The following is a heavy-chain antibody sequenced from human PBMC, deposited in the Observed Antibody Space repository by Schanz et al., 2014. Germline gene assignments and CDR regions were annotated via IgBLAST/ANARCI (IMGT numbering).Heavy chain of an antibody. V-gene: IGHV3-13*01. J-gene: IGHJ4*02. Sequence: EGQLLESGGGLIQPGGSLRLSCAASGFSIRNHDMHWVRQATGAGLEWVSTIGYLGDTYYPDSVKGRFTVSRDSGQNSLYLQMNSLRAGDTAVYYCARGTDWNLHYWGQGALVTVSS. D-gene: IGHD1-1*01. CDR1: GFSIRNHD. CDR3: ARGTDWNLHY. CDR2: IGYLGDT.